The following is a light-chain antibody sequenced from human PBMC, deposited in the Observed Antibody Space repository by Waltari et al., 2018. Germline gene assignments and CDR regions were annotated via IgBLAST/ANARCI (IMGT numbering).Light chain of an antibody. V-gene: IGLV2-14*03. CDR3: SSYTSSTTLLLI. J-gene: IGLJ2*01. CDR2: DVS. Sequence: QSALTQPAPVPGPPGQSITIPSTGTSTAVGGYNYVSGYQKHPGKAPKLLIYDVSNRPSGVSNRFSASKSGNTASLIISGLQAEDEADYYCSSYTSSTTLLLIFGGGTKLTVL. CDR1: STAVGGYNY.